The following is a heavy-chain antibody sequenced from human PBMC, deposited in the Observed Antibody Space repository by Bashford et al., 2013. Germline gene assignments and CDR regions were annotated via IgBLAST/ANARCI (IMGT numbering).Heavy chain of an antibody. V-gene: IGHV1-8*01. J-gene: IGHJ5*02. D-gene: IGHD3-3*01. Sequence: ASVKVSCKASGYTFTSYDINWVRQATGQGLEWMGWMNPNSGNTGYAQKFQGRVTMTRNTSISTAYMELSSLRSEDTAVYYCATVPRPVGRFLEWLSNWFDPWGQGTLVTVSS. CDR1: GYTFTSYD. CDR3: ATVPRPVGRFLEWLSNWFDP. CDR2: MNPNSGNT.